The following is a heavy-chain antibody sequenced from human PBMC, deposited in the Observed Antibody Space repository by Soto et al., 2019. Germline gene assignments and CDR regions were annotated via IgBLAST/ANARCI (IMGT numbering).Heavy chain of an antibody. CDR1: GFTFSSYA. Sequence: GGSLRLSCAASGFTFSSYAMSWVRQAPGKGLEWVSAISGSGGSTYYADSVKGRFTISRDNSKNTLYLQMNSVRAEDTAVYYCAKGSQRGGVWTAYYFDYWGQGTLVTVSS. J-gene: IGHJ4*02. CDR2: ISGSGGST. D-gene: IGHD3-16*01. CDR3: AKGSQRGGVWTAYYFDY. V-gene: IGHV3-23*01.